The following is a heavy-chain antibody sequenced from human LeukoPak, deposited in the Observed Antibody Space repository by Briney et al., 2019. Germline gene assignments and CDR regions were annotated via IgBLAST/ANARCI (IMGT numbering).Heavy chain of an antibody. D-gene: IGHD3-9*01. V-gene: IGHV3-48*02. CDR3: ARWAIFDAFDI. Sequence: GGSLRLSCAASGFTFRSYNMHWVRQAPGKGREWVSYISSSSSTIYYADSVKGRFTISRDNAKNSLYLQMNSLIDEDTAVYYCARWAIFDAFDIWGQGTMVTVSS. CDR1: GFTFRSYN. CDR2: ISSSSSTI. J-gene: IGHJ3*02.